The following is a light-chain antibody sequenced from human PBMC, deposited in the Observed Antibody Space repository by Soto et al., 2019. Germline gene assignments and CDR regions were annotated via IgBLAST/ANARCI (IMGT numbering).Light chain of an antibody. J-gene: IGKJ5*01. CDR3: QQYKSWPPIT. CDR2: GAS. Sequence: EIVMPQSPPTLSVSPGEGVTLSCRASQTVPSRIAWYQQKPGQAPSLLIYGASTRATGVPDRFSGTGSGTEFTLTISSLKSEDYAVYYCQQYKSWPPITFGQGTRLENK. V-gene: IGKV3-15*01. CDR1: QTVPSR.